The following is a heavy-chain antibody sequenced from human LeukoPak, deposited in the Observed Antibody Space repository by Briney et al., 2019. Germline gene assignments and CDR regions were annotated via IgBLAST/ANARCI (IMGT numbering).Heavy chain of an antibody. J-gene: IGHJ5*02. CDR1: GFAFSSYE. Sequence: GGSLRLSCTASGFAFSSYEMNWVRQAPGMGLEWVSFISRSGTTIYYADSVKGRFTISRDNAKNSLYLQMNSLRAEDTAVYYCARETDSSSYTHWFDPWGQGTLVTVSS. CDR2: ISRSGTTI. V-gene: IGHV3-48*03. D-gene: IGHD6-13*01. CDR3: ARETDSSSYTHWFDP.